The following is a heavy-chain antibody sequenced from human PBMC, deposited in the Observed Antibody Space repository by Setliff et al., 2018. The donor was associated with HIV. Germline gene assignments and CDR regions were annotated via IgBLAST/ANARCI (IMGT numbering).Heavy chain of an antibody. J-gene: IGHJ4*02. Sequence: ASVKVSCKASGGTFSSYAISWVRQAPGQGLEWMGGIIPILGTTNYAQKFQGRVTITADESTSTVYVEVTSLTSADTAVYWCARGMHGSGSQVGLDYWGQGALVTV. CDR1: GGTFSSYA. D-gene: IGHD3-10*01. CDR3: ARGMHGSGSQVGLDY. CDR2: IIPILGTT. V-gene: IGHV1-69*13.